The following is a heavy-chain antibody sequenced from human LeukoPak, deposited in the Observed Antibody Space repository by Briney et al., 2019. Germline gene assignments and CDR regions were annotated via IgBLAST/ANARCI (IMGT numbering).Heavy chain of an antibody. V-gene: IGHV1-2*04. CDR1: GYTLTELS. J-gene: IGHJ6*02. CDR3: ARSAGITPTDYYYYGMDV. D-gene: IGHD3-16*01. CDR2: INPNSGGT. Sequence: GESLKISCKGSGYTLTELSMHWVRQAPGQGLEWMGWINPNSGGTNYAQKFQGWVTMTRDTSISTAYMELSRLRSDDTAVYYCARSAGITPTDYYYYGMDVWGQGTTVTVSS.